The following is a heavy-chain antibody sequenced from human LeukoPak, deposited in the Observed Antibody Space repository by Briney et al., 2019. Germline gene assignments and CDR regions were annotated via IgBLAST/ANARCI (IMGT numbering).Heavy chain of an antibody. J-gene: IGHJ4*02. V-gene: IGHV1-24*01. Sequence: ASVKVSCKVSGYTLTELSMHWVRQAPGKGLEWMGGFDPEDGETIYAQKFQGRVTMTGDTSTDTAYMELSSLRSEDTAVYYCATGPSGSYHNFDYWGQGTLVTVSS. CDR2: FDPEDGET. D-gene: IGHD1-26*01. CDR1: GYTLTELS. CDR3: ATGPSGSYHNFDY.